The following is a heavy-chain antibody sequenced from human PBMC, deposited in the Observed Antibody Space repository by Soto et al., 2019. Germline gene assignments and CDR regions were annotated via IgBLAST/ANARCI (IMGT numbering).Heavy chain of an antibody. D-gene: IGHD3-22*01. J-gene: IGHJ4*02. V-gene: IGHV4-59*01. CDR1: GGSLSRNC. CDR2: SYYSGST. CDR3: ARDYYDSSGRYYFDY. Sequence: SETLSLTCTVSGGSLSRNCWSWSRLPPGKGLEWIGYSYYSGSTNYNPSLKSRVTISVDTSKNQFSLKLSSVTAADTAVYYCARDYYDSSGRYYFDYWGQGTLVTVS.